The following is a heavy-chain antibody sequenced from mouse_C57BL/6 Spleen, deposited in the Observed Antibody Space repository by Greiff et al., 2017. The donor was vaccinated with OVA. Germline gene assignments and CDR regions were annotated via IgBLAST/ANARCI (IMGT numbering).Heavy chain of an antibody. CDR3: ARGDGYYKYYFDY. V-gene: IGHV5-4*03. Sequence: EVKLVESGGGLVKPGGSLKLSCAASGFTFSSYAMSWVRQTPEKRLEWVATISDGGSYTYYPDNVKGRFTISRDNAKNNLYLQMSHLKSEDTAMYYCARGDGYYKYYFDYWGQGTTLTVSS. D-gene: IGHD2-3*01. J-gene: IGHJ2*01. CDR1: GFTFSSYA. CDR2: ISDGGSYT.